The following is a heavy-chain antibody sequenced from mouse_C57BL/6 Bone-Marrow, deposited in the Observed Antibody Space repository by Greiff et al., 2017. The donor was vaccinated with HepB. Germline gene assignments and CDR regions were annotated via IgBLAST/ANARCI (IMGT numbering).Heavy chain of an antibody. CDR1: GFSLTSYG. CDR2: IWSGGST. V-gene: IGHV2-2*01. D-gene: IGHD5-5*01. J-gene: IGHJ1*03. CDR3: ASPPLPYFDV. Sequence: VQLQQSGPGLVQPSQSLSITCTVSGFSLTSYGVHWVRQSPGKGLEWLGVIWSGGSTDYNAAFISRLSISKDNSKSQVFFKMNSLQADDTAIYYCASPPLPYFDVWGTGTTVTVSS.